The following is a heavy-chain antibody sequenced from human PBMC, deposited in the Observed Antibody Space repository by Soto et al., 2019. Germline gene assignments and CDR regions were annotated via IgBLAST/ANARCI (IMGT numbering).Heavy chain of an antibody. CDR1: GGSFSGYF. CDR2: ISHSGSR. J-gene: IGHJ4*02. V-gene: IGHV4-34*02. CDR3: ARGLAYDRPITVAEPFDS. D-gene: IGHD6-19*01. Sequence: QVQLQQWGAGLLKASETLSLTCVVSGGSFSGYFWTWIRQSPGRGLEWIGEISHSGSRNYNPAFPSRLIISVDSSKNHVSLKLSSVTAADSATYFCARGLAYDRPITVAEPFDSWGQGTLVTVSS.